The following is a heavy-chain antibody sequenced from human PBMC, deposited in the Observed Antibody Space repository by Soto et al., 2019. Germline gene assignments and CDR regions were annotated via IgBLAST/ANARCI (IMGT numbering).Heavy chain of an antibody. J-gene: IGHJ3*02. CDR2: ISSSSSYI. V-gene: IGHV3-21*01. CDR1: GFTFSSYS. CDR3: ARVGQWLADRDAFDI. Sequence: GGSLRLSCAASGFTFSSYSMNWVRQAPGKGLEWVSSISSSSSYIYYADSVKGRFTISRDNAKNSLYLQMNSLRAEDTAVYYCARVGQWLADRDAFDIWGQGTMITVSS. D-gene: IGHD6-19*01.